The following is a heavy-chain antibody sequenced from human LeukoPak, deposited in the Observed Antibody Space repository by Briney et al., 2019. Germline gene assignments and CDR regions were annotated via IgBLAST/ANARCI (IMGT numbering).Heavy chain of an antibody. CDR1: GGSISSYY. CDR3: ARGRYYYDSSGYRDAFDI. Sequence: TSETLSLTCTVSGGSISSYYWSWIRQPAGKGLEWIGRIYTSGSTNYNPSLKSRVTMSVDTSKNQFSLKLSSVTAADTAVYCCARGRYYYDSSGYRDAFDIWGQGTMVTVSS. D-gene: IGHD3-22*01. V-gene: IGHV4-4*07. J-gene: IGHJ3*02. CDR2: IYTSGST.